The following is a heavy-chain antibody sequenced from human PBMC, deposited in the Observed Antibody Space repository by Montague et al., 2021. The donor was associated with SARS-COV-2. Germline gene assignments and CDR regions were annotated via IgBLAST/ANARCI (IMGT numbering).Heavy chain of an antibody. D-gene: IGHD2-8*01. V-gene: IGHV4-59*01. CDR1: GGSTNYYY. J-gene: IGHJ6*02. CDR2: MYHSGST. CDR3: ARVARYCTNGVCQTYYYYGLDV. Sequence: SQSQSLTYIVSGGSTNYYYWSWIRQSPGKGLEWIGYMYHSGSTNYNPSLKSRVTMSIDRSKNQFSLKLRSVTAADTAVYYCARVARYCTNGVCQTYYYYGLDVWGQGTTVTVSS.